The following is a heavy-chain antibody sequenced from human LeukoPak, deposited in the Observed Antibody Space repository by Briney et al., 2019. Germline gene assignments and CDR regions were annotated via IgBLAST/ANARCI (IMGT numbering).Heavy chain of an antibody. CDR1: GGSISSNTYD. CDR2: IHYTGST. V-gene: IGHV4-39*01. J-gene: IGHJ3*02. CDR3: ARHRSNRVLPSFDI. D-gene: IGHD3-10*01. Sequence: PSETLSLTCAVSGGSISSNTYDWGWIRQPPGLGLEWIGSIHYTGSTYYNPSLKSRVTVSVDTSKNQLSRKLTSVTASDTAVYYCARHRSNRVLPSFDIWGQGAMVAVSS.